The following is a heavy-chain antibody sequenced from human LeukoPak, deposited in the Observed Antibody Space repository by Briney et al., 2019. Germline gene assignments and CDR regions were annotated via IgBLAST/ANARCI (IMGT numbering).Heavy chain of an antibody. V-gene: IGHV3-23*01. CDR3: AKGLYGDYVEDAFDI. Sequence: GGSLRLSCAASGFTFSSYAMSWVRQAPGKGLEWVLAISGSGGSTYYADSVKGRFTISRDNSKNTLYLQMNSLRAEDTAVYYCAKGLYGDYVEDAFDIWGQGTMVTVSS. D-gene: IGHD4-17*01. J-gene: IGHJ3*02. CDR2: ISGSGGST. CDR1: GFTFSSYA.